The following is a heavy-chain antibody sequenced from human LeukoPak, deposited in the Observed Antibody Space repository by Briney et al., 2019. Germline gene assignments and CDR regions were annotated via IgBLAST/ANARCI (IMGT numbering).Heavy chain of an antibody. J-gene: IGHJ4*02. Sequence: SVKVSCKASGGTFSSYTISWVRQAPGQGLEWMGRIIRILGIANYAQKFQGRVTITADKSTSTAYMELSSLRSEDTAVYYCARWFDAYYFDYWGQGTLVTVSS. D-gene: IGHD3-10*01. V-gene: IGHV1-69*02. CDR3: ARWFDAYYFDY. CDR1: GGTFSSYT. CDR2: IIRILGIA.